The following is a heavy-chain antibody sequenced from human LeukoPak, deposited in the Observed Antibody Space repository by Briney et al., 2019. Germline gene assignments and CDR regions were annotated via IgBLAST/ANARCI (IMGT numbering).Heavy chain of an antibody. D-gene: IGHD3-22*01. CDR1: GYTFTSYG. Sequence: ASVKVSCKASGYTFTSYGISWVRQAPGQGLEWMGGISAYNGNTNYAQKLQGRVTMTTDTSTSTAYMELRSLRSDDTAVYYCARVYYYDSSGTSPGDYWGQGTLVTVSS. J-gene: IGHJ4*02. CDR3: ARVYYYDSSGTSPGDY. CDR2: ISAYNGNT. V-gene: IGHV1-18*01.